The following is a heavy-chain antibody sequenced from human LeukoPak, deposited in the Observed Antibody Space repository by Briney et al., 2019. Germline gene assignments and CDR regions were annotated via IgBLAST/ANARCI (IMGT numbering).Heavy chain of an antibody. CDR1: GFTFRSYA. Sequence: GGSLRLSCAASGFTFRSYAMTWVRQAPGKGLEWVSSISDSGGSTYYADSVKGRFSTSRDNSKNTLYLQMNSLRAEDTAVYYCVKRGSGSYPFDPWGQGTLVTVSS. V-gene: IGHV3-23*01. CDR2: ISDSGGST. CDR3: VKRGSGSYPFDP. D-gene: IGHD3-10*01. J-gene: IGHJ5*02.